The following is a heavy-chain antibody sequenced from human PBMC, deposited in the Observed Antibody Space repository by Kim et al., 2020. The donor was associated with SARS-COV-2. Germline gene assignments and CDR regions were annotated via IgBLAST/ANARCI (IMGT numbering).Heavy chain of an antibody. J-gene: IGHJ5*02. CDR2: ISWNSGSI. V-gene: IGHV3-9*01. CDR1: GFTFDDYA. Sequence: GGSLRLSCAASGFTFDDYAMHWVRQAPGKGLEWVSGISWNSGSIGYADSVKGRFTISRDNAKNSLYLQMNSLRAEDTALYYCAKDKKDGWFDPWGQGTLVTVSS. CDR3: AKDKKDGWFDP.